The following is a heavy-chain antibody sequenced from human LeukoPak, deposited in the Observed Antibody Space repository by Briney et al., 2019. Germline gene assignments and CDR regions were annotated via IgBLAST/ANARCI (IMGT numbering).Heavy chain of an antibody. Sequence: SETLPLTCAVYGGSFSGYYWSWIRQPPGKGLEWIGEINHSGSTNYNPSLKSRVTISVDTSKNQFSLKLSSVTAADTAVYYCARYEAEGYYGMDVWGQGTTVTVSS. V-gene: IGHV4-34*01. CDR1: GGSFSGYY. CDR3: ARYEAEGYYGMDV. J-gene: IGHJ6*02. CDR2: INHSGST. D-gene: IGHD2-15*01.